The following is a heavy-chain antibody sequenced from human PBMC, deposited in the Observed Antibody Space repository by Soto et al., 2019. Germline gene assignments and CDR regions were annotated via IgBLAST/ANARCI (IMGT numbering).Heavy chain of an antibody. V-gene: IGHV1-8*01. Sequence: ASVKVSCKASGYTFTSYDINWVRQATGQGLEWMGWMNPNSGNTGYAQKFQGRVTMTRNTSISTAYMELSSLRSEDTAVYYCARREPNYDFWSGYYNGYGMAVWGQGTTVTVYS. CDR1: GYTFTSYD. J-gene: IGHJ6*02. CDR2: MNPNSGNT. D-gene: IGHD3-3*01. CDR3: ARREPNYDFWSGYYNGYGMAV.